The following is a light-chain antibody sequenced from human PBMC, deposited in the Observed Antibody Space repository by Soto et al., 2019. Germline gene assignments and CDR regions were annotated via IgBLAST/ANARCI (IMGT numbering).Light chain of an antibody. CDR1: QFIGRY. CDR2: AAS. CDR3: QQTYRTPLT. Sequence: DLQITQSPSSLSASVGDRVTITCRAGQFIGRYLNWYQQKPGKAPKLLIYAASSLHSGVPSRFSGSGSGTDFTLTVSSLQPEDFATYSCQQTYRTPLTFGG. J-gene: IGKJ4*01. V-gene: IGKV1-39*01.